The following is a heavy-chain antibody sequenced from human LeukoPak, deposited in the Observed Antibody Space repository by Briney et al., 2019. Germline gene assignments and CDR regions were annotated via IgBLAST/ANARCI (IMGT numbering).Heavy chain of an antibody. CDR3: VKAILTGYYRGYFDY. Sequence: GGSLRLSCAASGFTLSLHWMTWVRQAPGKGLEWVANIKYTASETYYVDSVKGRFTISRDNAKNSVYLQMNSLRADDTAVYYCVKAILTGYYRGYFDYWGQGTLVTVSS. CDR2: IKYTASET. D-gene: IGHD3-9*01. V-gene: IGHV3-7*01. CDR1: GFTLSLHW. J-gene: IGHJ4*02.